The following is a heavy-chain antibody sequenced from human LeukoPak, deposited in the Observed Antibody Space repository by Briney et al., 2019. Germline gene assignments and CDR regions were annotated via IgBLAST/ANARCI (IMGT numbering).Heavy chain of an antibody. J-gene: IGHJ2*01. CDR1: SGSISSSSYY. D-gene: IGHD2-21*02. V-gene: IGHV4-39*01. Sequence: SETLSLPCTVSSGSISSSSYYWGWIRQPPGKGREWFGRIYYSGLTYYNPSLKSRVTIPVDTSKNQFSLKLSSVTAADTAVYYCARQVTCWYFDLWGRGTLVTVSS. CDR2: IYYSGLT. CDR3: ARQVTCWYFDL.